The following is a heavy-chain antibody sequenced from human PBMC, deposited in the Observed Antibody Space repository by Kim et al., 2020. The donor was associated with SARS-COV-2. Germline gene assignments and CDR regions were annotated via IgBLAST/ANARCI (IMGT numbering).Heavy chain of an antibody. V-gene: IGHV4-59*01. D-gene: IGHD1-20*01. Sequence: PSLKRRVTISVDTSKNQYSLKLSSVTAAYTAVYYCARDVITGTTRWFDPWGQGTLVTVSS. CDR3: ARDVITGTTRWFDP. J-gene: IGHJ5*02.